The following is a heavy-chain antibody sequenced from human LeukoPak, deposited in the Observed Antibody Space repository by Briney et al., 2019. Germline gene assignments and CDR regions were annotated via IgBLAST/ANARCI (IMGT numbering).Heavy chain of an antibody. J-gene: IGHJ5*02. Sequence: ASVKVSCKASGDTFSTYFISWVRQAPGQGLEWMGGIIPIFATTNYAQRFQGRVTITADESTSTAYMELSGLTPEDTAVYYCARERGGYDSSGYSSWGQGTLVTVSS. CDR3: ARERGGYDSSGYSS. CDR1: GDTFSTYF. CDR2: IIPIFATT. V-gene: IGHV1-69*13. D-gene: IGHD3-22*01.